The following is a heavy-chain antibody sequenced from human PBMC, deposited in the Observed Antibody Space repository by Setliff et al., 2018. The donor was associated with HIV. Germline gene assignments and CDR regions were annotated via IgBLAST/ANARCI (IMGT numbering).Heavy chain of an antibody. Sequence: LSLTCTSSGDSISGYYWSWIRQPAGKGLEWIGRMHTSGNTNYNPSLKSRVTMSVDTSKNQFSLRLSSVTAADTAVYYCARDRKGYSYGYFDSWGQGTLVTVS. D-gene: IGHD5-18*01. J-gene: IGHJ4*02. V-gene: IGHV4-4*07. CDR3: ARDRKGYSYGYFDS. CDR1: GDSISGYY. CDR2: MHTSGNT.